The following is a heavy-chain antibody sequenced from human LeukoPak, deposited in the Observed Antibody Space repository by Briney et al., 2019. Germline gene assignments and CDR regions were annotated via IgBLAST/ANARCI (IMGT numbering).Heavy chain of an antibody. CDR1: GGTFSSYA. V-gene: IGHV1-69*15. J-gene: IGHJ3*02. Sequence: ASVKVSCKASGGTFSSYAISWVRQAPGQGLEWMGRIIPIFGTANYARKFQGRVTITSDESKSTAYMELSSLRSEDTAVYYCATYVDTAMVVDAFDIWGHGTMVTVSS. D-gene: IGHD5-18*01. CDR2: IIPIFGTA. CDR3: ATYVDTAMVVDAFDI.